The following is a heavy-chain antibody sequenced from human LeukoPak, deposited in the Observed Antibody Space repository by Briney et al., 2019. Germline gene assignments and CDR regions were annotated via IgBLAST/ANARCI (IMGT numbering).Heavy chain of an antibody. J-gene: IGHJ4*02. CDR3: ARDMVRGVIKNQLDY. D-gene: IGHD3-10*01. V-gene: IGHV3-33*08. CDR1: GFTFSSYS. CDR2: IWYDGSNK. Sequence: GGSLRLSCAASGFTFSSYSMYWVRQAPGKGLEWVAVIWYDGSNKYYADSVKGRFTISRDNSKNTLYLQMNSLRAEDTAVYYCARDMVRGVIKNQLDYWGQGTLVTVSS.